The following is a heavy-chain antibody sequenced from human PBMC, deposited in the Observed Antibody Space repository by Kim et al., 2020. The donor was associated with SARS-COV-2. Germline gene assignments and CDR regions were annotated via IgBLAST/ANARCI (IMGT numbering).Heavy chain of an antibody. CDR1: GFTFSNYE. D-gene: IGHD2-2*01. CDR3: ARWYCSTTTCNGLHYYGMDV. J-gene: IGHJ6*02. CDR2: ISSNGDST. Sequence: GGSLRLSCVASGFTFSNYEMNWVRQAPGKGLEWVSFISSNGDSTQYGDSVRGRFTISRHNAKNSLYLQMNSLRAEDTALYYCARWYCSTTTCNGLHYYGMDVWGQGTTVTVS. V-gene: IGHV3-48*03.